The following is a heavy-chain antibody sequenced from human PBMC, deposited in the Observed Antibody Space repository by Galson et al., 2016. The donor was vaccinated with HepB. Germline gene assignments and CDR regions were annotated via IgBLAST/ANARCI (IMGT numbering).Heavy chain of an antibody. D-gene: IGHD3-10*01. Sequence: TLSLTCSVSGGSISSGGYYWSWIRQHPGKGLEWIGYIYYRGGTHYNPSLKSRATISVDMSKHQFSLYLSSVTAADTAVYYCARGSGSYSPYYDFGMDTWGQGTTVTVSS. J-gene: IGHJ6*02. CDR3: ARGSGSYSPYYDFGMDT. V-gene: IGHV4-31*03. CDR2: IYYRGGT. CDR1: GGSISSGGYY.